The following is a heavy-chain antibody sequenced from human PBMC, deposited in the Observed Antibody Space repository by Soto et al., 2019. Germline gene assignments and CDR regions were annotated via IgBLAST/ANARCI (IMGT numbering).Heavy chain of an antibody. J-gene: IGHJ4*02. Sequence: SLRLSCAASGFTFSSYGMHWVRQAPGKGLEWVAVIWYDGSNKYYADSVKGRFTISRDNSKNTLYLQMNSLRAEDTAVYYCARLRGYDFWSGSLDYWGQGTLVTVSS. V-gene: IGHV3-33*01. CDR1: GFTFSSYG. CDR3: ARLRGYDFWSGSLDY. CDR2: IWYDGSNK. D-gene: IGHD3-3*01.